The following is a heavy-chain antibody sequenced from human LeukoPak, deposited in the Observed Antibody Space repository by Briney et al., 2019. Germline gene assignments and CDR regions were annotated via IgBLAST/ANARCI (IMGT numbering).Heavy chain of an antibody. D-gene: IGHD1-26*01. CDR3: AREGQVVGRTMSDY. CDR2: INTDGSST. V-gene: IGHV3-74*01. Sequence: GALRLSCAASGFTFSSYWMHWVRQAPGKGLVWVSRINTDGSSTSYADPVKGRFTISRDNAKNTLYLQMNSLRAEDTAVYYCAREGQVVGRTMSDYWGQGTLVTVSS. J-gene: IGHJ4*02. CDR1: GFTFSSYW.